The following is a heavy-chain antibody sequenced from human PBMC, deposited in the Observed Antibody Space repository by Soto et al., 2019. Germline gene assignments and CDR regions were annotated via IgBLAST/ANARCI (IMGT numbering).Heavy chain of an antibody. V-gene: IGHV1-2*04. Sequence: ASVKVSCKASGYTFTGYYMHWVRQAPGQGLEWMGWINPNSGSTNYAQKFQGWVTMTADKSISTAYMELSSLRSEDTAVYYCARDRQVTIVVDTWFDPWGQGTLVTVSS. CDR3: ARDRQVTIVVDTWFDP. J-gene: IGHJ5*02. CDR2: INPNSGST. CDR1: GYTFTGYY. D-gene: IGHD3-22*01.